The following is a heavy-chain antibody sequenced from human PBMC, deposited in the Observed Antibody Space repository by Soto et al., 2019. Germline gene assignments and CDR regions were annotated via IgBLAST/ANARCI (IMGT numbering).Heavy chain of an antibody. D-gene: IGHD2-21*01. CDR3: SKDLEAYVWNLGGLFVP. Sequence: XGALRLSCAASGFAVSGFWLHWVRQAPGKGLEWVAVIAYDVDTKYYASSVKGRFIISRDNSRSTVYLDMNSLRPEDTAVYYCSKDLEAYVWNLGGLFVPWGQGTQVPVS. J-gene: IGHJ5*02. CDR2: IAYDVDTK. V-gene: IGHV3-30*18. CDR1: GFAVSGFW.